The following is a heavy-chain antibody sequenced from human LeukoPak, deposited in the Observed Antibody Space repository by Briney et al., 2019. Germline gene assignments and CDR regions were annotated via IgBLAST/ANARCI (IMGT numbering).Heavy chain of an antibody. V-gene: IGHV1-18*01. CDR2: ISAYNGNT. J-gene: IGHJ5*02. CDR3: ARGDYYDSSGYYPFDP. Sequence: GASVKVSCKASGYTFTSYGISWVRQAPGQGLEWMGWISAYNGNTNYAQKLQGRVTMTTDTSTSTAYMELRSLRSDDTAVCYCARGDYYDSSGYYPFDPWGQGTLVTVSS. CDR1: GYTFTSYG. D-gene: IGHD3-22*01.